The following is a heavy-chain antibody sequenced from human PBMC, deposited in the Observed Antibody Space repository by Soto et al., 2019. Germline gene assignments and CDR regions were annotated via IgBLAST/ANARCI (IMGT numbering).Heavy chain of an antibody. CDR3: ARPRGHTSGVFES. Sequence: NPSETLSLPCTVSGGSISSYYWSWVRQPPGKGLEWIGYMYYRGSTNYNPSLKSRVTMSVDTSKKRFSLKLTSGTAADTAVYFCARPRGHTSGVFESWGQGTTVTVS. V-gene: IGHV4-59*01. J-gene: IGHJ3*02. D-gene: IGHD5-18*01. CDR2: MYYRGST. CDR1: GGSISSYY.